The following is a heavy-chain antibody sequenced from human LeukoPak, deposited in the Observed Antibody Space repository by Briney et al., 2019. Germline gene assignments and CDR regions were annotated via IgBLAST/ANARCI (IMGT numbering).Heavy chain of an antibody. J-gene: IGHJ6*02. V-gene: IGHV4-34*01. CDR1: GGSFNGYY. CDR3: ARLVRGANDYGDHVPLYYYYGMDV. D-gene: IGHD4-17*01. Sequence: SETLSLTCAVYGGSFNGYYWSWIRQPPGKGLEWIGEINHSGSTNYNPSLKSRVTISVDTSKNQFSLKLSSVTAADTAVYYRARLVRGANDYGDHVPLYYYYGMDVWGQGTTVTVSS. CDR2: INHSGST.